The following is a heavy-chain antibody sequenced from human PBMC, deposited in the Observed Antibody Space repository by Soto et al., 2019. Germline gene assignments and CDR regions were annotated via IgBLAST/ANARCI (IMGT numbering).Heavy chain of an antibody. CDR1: GDSLTSGAYY. CDR2: IYYTGST. Sequence: SETLSLTCTVSGDSLTSGAYYWTWIRHHPGKGLEWIGYIYYTGSTYYNPSLKSRVTMSVDMSKNQFSLRLRSVTDADTAVYYCARDSGADSSGRHYKYFDYWGLGTLVTVSS. J-gene: IGHJ4*02. CDR3: ARDSGADSSGRHYKYFDY. V-gene: IGHV4-31*03. D-gene: IGHD3-22*01.